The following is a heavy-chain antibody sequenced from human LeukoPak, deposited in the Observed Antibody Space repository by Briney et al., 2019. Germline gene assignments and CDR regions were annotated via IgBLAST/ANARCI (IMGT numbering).Heavy chain of an antibody. Sequence: GSLRLSCAASGFSFSGSTMHWVRQPPGKGLEWIGSIYYSGSTYYNPSLKSRVTISVDTSKNQFSLKLNSVTATDTAVYYCARHYGPWGQGTLVTVSS. V-gene: IGHV4-39*01. D-gene: IGHD3-10*01. CDR1: GFSFSGSTMH. J-gene: IGHJ4*02. CDR3: ARHYGP. CDR2: IYYSGST.